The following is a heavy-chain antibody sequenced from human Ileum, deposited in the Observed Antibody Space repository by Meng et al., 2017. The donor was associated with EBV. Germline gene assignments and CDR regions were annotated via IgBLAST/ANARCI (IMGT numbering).Heavy chain of an antibody. V-gene: IGHV1-18*01. CDR1: GYTFTNYG. CDR3: ARVEVGITSGDY. J-gene: IGHJ4*02. CDR2: ISAYNGNT. Sequence: QGQLVAVGGEVKKPGASVKVSCKASGYTFTNYGITWVRQAPGQGLEWMGWISAYNGNTNYAQTLQGRVTMTTDTSTSTAYMELGSLRSDDTAVYYCARVEVGITSGDYWGQGTLVTVSS. D-gene: IGHD1-26*01.